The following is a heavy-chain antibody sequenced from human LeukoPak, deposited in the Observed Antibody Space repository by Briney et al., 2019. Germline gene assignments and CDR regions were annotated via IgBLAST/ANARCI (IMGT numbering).Heavy chain of an antibody. Sequence: GGSLRLSCVASGFTVSRTYMSWVRQAPGKGPEWVSVIYRGGRTYYADSAKGRFTISRDNSKNTVYIQMNNLRAEDTAVYYCARDGGYGEGNYYYGMTDWGQGTTVTVSS. D-gene: IGHD4-17*01. J-gene: IGHJ6*02. CDR2: IYRGGRT. CDR1: GFTVSRTY. V-gene: IGHV3-53*01. CDR3: ARDGGYGEGNYYYGMTD.